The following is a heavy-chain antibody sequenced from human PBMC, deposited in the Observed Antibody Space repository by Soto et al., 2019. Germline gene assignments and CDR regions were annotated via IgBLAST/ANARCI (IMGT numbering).Heavy chain of an antibody. CDR2: ISYDGSNK. CDR1: GFTFRTYG. D-gene: IGHD3-10*01. CDR3: AKDPPETGYYFDS. Sequence: GGSLRLSCAASGFTFRTYGMHWVRQPPGKGLEWVAFISYDGSNKYYADSVRGRFTISRDNSKNTLYLQMNSPRAEDTAVYYCAKDPPETGYYFDSWGQGTLVTASS. J-gene: IGHJ4*02. V-gene: IGHV3-30*18.